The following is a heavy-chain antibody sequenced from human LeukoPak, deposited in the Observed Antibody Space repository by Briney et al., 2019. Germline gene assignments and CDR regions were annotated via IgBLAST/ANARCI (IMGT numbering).Heavy chain of an antibody. Sequence: QPGGSLRLSCEASGFTFRSYETNWVRQAPGKGLEWVSYISRSGSNKYYADSVKGRFTISRDNAKNSLYLQVNSLRAEDTAVYYCARETVPNWFDPWGQGTLVTVSS. D-gene: IGHD4-17*01. V-gene: IGHV3-48*03. CDR2: ISRSGSNK. CDR1: GFTFRSYE. J-gene: IGHJ5*02. CDR3: ARETVPNWFDP.